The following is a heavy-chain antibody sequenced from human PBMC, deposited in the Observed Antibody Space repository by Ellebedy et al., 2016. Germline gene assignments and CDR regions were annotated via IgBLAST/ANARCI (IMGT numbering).Heavy chain of an antibody. V-gene: IGHV3-9*01. D-gene: IGHD3-10*01. CDR3: AKGTMDYLHH. CDR1: GFTFDDYA. J-gene: IGHJ4*02. CDR2: ISWNSAAI. Sequence: SLKISCATFGFTFDDYALHWVRQVPGKGLEWVSGISWNSAAIGYGEAVKGRFTISRDSAKNYLYLQMNSLRVEDTALYFCAKGTMDYLHHWGQGTLVTVSS.